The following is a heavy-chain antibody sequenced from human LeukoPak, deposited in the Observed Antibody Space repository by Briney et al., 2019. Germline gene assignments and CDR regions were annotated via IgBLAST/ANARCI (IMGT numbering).Heavy chain of an antibody. CDR2: IKQDGSEK. CDR1: GFTFSSYW. CDR3: ARAPYSYGSLYFDY. D-gene: IGHD5-18*01. Sequence: GGSLRLSCAASGFTFSSYWMSWVRQAPGKGLEWVANIKQDGSEKYYVDSVKGRFTISRDNAKNSLYMQMNSLRAEDTAVYYCARAPYSYGSLYFDYWGQGTLVTVSS. J-gene: IGHJ4*02. V-gene: IGHV3-7*01.